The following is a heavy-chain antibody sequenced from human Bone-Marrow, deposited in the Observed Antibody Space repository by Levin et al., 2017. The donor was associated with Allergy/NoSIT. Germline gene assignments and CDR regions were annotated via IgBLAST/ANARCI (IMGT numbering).Heavy chain of an antibody. Sequence: GASVKVSCAASGFIFRNYAMHWVRQAPGKGPDYVAAISSNGKDTYYADSVKDRFSISRDNSKNTLFLQMASLRPEDMATYYCAREGAPCSGTACYILDFWGLGVLVTVSS. J-gene: IGHJ4*02. CDR3: AREGAPCSGTACYILDF. V-gene: IGHV3-64*02. CDR1: GFIFRNYA. CDR2: ISSNGKDT. D-gene: IGHD2-15*01.